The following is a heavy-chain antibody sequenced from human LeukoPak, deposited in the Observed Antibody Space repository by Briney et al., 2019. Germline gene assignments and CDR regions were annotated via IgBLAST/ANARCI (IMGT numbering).Heavy chain of an antibody. V-gene: IGHV1-2*02. J-gene: IGHJ6*02. Sequence: ASVKVSCKASGYTFTGYYMHWVRQAPGQGLEWMGWINPNSGGTNYAQKFQGRVTMTRDTSISTAYMELSRLRSDDTAVYYCASALDYDFWSGSPGYYYYGMDVRGQGTTVTVSS. CDR3: ASALDYDFWSGSPGYYYYGMDV. CDR2: INPNSGGT. CDR1: GYTFTGYY. D-gene: IGHD3-3*01.